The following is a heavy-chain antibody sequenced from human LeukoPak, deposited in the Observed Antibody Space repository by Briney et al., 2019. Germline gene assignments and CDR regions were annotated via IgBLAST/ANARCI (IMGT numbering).Heavy chain of an antibody. CDR3: ARDPYSGNYGAYYYMDV. J-gene: IGHJ6*03. CDR2: IGTVGDT. Sequence: GGSLRLSCAASGFTFSSYDMHWVRQPTGEGLEWVSAIGTVGDTYYPGSVKGRFTISRDNAKNSLYLQMDSLRVEDTAEYYCARDPYSGNYGAYYYMDVWGKGTTVTVSS. D-gene: IGHD1-26*01. CDR1: GFTFSSYD. V-gene: IGHV3-13*01.